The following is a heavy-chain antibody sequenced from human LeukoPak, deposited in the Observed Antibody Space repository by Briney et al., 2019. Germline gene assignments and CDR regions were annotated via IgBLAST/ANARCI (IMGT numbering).Heavy chain of an antibody. V-gene: IGHV1-46*01. J-gene: IGHJ4*02. CDR3: ARDLYGGDVYFDH. CDR1: GYTFTSYY. Sequence: GASVKLSCKASGYTFTSYYMHWVRQAPGQGLEWMGFINPSCGSTNYAQKFQGRVTMTRDTSTSTVYMELSSLRSEDTAVYSCARDLYGGDVYFDHWGQGTLVTASS. D-gene: IGHD4-23*01. CDR2: INPSCGST.